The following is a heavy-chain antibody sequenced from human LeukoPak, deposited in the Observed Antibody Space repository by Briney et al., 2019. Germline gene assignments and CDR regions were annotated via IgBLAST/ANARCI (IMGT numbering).Heavy chain of an antibody. CDR1: VGSISSGSYY. J-gene: IGHJ4*02. V-gene: IGHV4-61*02. CDR2: IYTSGST. Sequence: SGALSLTCTVSVGSISSGSYYGSWIRQPAGEGLEWIGRIYTSGSTNYNPSRKGRVTIPVDTSKNKFSLKLSSVTAADRAVYYCTREPYSDYYDSSGHFDYWGQGTLVTVSS. CDR3: TREPYSDYYDSSGHFDY. D-gene: IGHD3-22*01.